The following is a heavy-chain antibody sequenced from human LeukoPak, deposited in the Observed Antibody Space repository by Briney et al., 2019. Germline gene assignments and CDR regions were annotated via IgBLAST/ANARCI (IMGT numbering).Heavy chain of an antibody. CDR2: ISSSSSYI. J-gene: IGHJ3*02. Sequence: GGSLTLSCPASGFTFNSYAMSWVRQAPGKGLEWVSSISSSSSYIYYADSVKGRFIISRDNTKNSLYLQMNSLRAEDTAVYYRARAQTDYYDSSGYYYFDAFDIWGQGTMVTVPS. CDR3: ARAQTDYYDSSGYYYFDAFDI. CDR1: GFTFNSYA. D-gene: IGHD3-22*01. V-gene: IGHV3-21*01.